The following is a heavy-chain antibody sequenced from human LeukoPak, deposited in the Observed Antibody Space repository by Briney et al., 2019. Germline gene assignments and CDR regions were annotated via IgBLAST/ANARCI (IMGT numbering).Heavy chain of an antibody. V-gene: IGHV2-5*02. CDR2: TYWDDDK. D-gene: IGHD6-13*01. Sequence: SGPTLVNPTQTLTLTCTFSGFSLSTSGVGVGWIRQPPAKALEWLALTYWDDDKPYSPSLKSRLTITKDTSKNQVVLTMTNMDPVDTATYYCAHRPRAAVGTVWFDPWGQGTLVTVSS. CDR1: GFSLSTSGVG. CDR3: AHRPRAAVGTVWFDP. J-gene: IGHJ5*02.